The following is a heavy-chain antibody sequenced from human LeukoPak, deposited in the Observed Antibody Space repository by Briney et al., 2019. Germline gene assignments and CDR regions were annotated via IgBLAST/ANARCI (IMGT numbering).Heavy chain of an antibody. CDR3: VRQGANSGYYLFDY. Sequence: SETLSLTCAVSGGSISSSNWWSWVRQPPGKGLEWIGEIYHSGSTNYNPSLKSRVTISVDKSKNQFSLKLSSVTAADTGTYYCVRQGANSGYYLFDYWGPGHLVIVSS. CDR2: IYHSGST. J-gene: IGHJ4*02. V-gene: IGHV4-4*02. CDR1: GGSISSSNW. D-gene: IGHD3-22*01.